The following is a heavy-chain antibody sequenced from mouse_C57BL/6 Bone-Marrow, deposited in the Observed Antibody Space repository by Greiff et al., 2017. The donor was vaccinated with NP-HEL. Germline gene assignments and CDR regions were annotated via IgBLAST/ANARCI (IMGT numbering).Heavy chain of an antibody. J-gene: IGHJ4*01. CDR2: IYPGDGDT. Sequence: QVQLQQSGPELVKPGASVKISCKASGYAFSSSWMNWVKQRPGKGLEWIGRIYPGDGDTNYNGKFKGKATLTADKSSSTAYMQLSSLTSEDSAVYFCASELGPYYYAMDYWGQGTSVTVSS. CDR3: ASELGPYYYAMDY. D-gene: IGHD4-1*01. V-gene: IGHV1-82*01. CDR1: GYAFSSSW.